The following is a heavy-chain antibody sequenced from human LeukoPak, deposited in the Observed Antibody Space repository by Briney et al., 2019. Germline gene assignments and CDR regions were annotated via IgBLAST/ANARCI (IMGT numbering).Heavy chain of an antibody. Sequence: GGSLRLSCAASGFTFSSYGMHWVRQAPGKGLERVAFIRYDGSNKYYADSVKGRFTIYRDNSKNTLYLKMNSLRAEDTAVYYCAKAFGTTVTHLYGFDYWGQGTLVTVSS. CDR2: IRYDGSNK. CDR3: AKAFGTTVTHLYGFDY. D-gene: IGHD4-17*01. CDR1: GFTFSSYG. J-gene: IGHJ4*02. V-gene: IGHV3-30*02.